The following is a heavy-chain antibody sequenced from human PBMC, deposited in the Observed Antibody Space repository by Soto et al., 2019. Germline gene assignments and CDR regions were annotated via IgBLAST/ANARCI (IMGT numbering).Heavy chain of an antibody. D-gene: IGHD1-26*01. V-gene: IGHV3-72*01. Sequence: EVQLVESGGGLVQPGGSLRLSCAASGFIFSDHYMDWVRQPPGKGLEWVGRTRNKANTYTTEYAASVKGRFTMSRDDSKNSLYLQMNSLKPEDTAVYYCARDLSGSDIVYWGQGTLVTVSS. CDR2: TRNKANTYTT. CDR3: ARDLSGSDIVY. CDR1: GFIFSDHY. J-gene: IGHJ4*02.